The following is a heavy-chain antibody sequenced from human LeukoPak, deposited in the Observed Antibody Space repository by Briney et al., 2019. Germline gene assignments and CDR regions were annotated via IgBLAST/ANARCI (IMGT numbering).Heavy chain of an antibody. CDR2: IREDGSET. V-gene: IGHV3-7*01. J-gene: IGHJ3*02. CDR1: GFTFSSYW. D-gene: IGHD7-27*01. Sequence: GGSLRLSCAASGFTFSSYWMSWVRQAPGKGLEWVASIREDGSETYPADSVRGRFTFSRDNAKDSLSLQMDSLRVEDTAVYYCVRSSDMTGDLHDAFDIWGRGTMVTVSS. CDR3: VRSSDMTGDLHDAFDI.